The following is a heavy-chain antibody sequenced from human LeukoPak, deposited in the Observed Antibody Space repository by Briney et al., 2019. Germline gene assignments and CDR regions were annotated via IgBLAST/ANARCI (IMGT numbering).Heavy chain of an antibody. CDR1: GFTFSSYA. CDR2: ISYDGSNK. CDR3: ARDYCSGGSCYQILT. J-gene: IGHJ5*02. V-gene: IGHV3-30*07. D-gene: IGHD2-15*01. Sequence: GRSLRLSCAASGFTFSSYAMHWVRQAPGKGLEWVAVISYDGSNKYYADSVKGRFTISRDNSKNTLYLQMNSLRAEDTAVYYCARDYCSGGSCYQILTWGQGTLVTVSS.